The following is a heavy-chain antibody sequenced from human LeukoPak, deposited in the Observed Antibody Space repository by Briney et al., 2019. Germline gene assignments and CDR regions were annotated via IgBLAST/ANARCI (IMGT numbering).Heavy chain of an antibody. CDR2: ITSSTSSI. CDR1: GFTFSAYS. Sequence: PGGSLRLSCAASGFTFSAYSMNWARQAPGKGLEWVSYITSSTSSISYADSVKGRFTISRDNAKNSLYLQMNSLRAGDTGVYYCARVRGSFYMDVWGKGTTVTVSS. V-gene: IGHV3-48*01. J-gene: IGHJ6*03. CDR3: ARVRGSFYMDV.